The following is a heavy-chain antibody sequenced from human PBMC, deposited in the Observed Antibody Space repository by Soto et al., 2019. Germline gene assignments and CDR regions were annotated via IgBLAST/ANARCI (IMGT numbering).Heavy chain of an antibody. V-gene: IGHV3-23*01. D-gene: IGHD3-10*02. Sequence: EVQLLESGGGLVQPGGSLRLSCAASGFTFSSYAMSWVRQAPGKGLEWVSAISGSGGSTFYAASVKGRFTISRDTSKNTLFLQMNSLRAEDTAVYYCAKVRGRDYVWFDSWGQGTLVTVSS. CDR1: GFTFSSYA. CDR2: ISGSGGST. CDR3: AKVRGRDYVWFDS. J-gene: IGHJ5*01.